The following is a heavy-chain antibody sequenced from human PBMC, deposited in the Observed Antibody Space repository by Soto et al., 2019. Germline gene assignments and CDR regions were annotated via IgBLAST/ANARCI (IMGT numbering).Heavy chain of an antibody. J-gene: IGHJ4*02. CDR3: ARGLFYGAGSYRFDY. D-gene: IGHD3-10*01. CDR1: GGSISSYY. Sequence: SETLSLTCTVSGGSISSYYWSWIRQPPGKGLEWIGYIYYSGSTNYNPSLKSRVTISVDTSKNQFSLKLSSVNAEDTAVYYCARGLFYGAGSYRFDYWGQGTLVTVSS. V-gene: IGHV4-59*01. CDR2: IYYSGST.